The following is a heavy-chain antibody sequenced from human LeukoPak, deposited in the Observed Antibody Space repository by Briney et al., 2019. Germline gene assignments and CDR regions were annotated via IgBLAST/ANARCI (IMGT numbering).Heavy chain of an antibody. D-gene: IGHD2-2*01. V-gene: IGHV4-38-2*02. CDR1: GYSISSGYY. J-gene: IGHJ6*03. CDR3: ARQRAAMSIYYYYYYYMDV. Sequence: SSETLSLTCTVSGYSISSGYYWGWIRQPPGEGLEWIGSIYHSGSTNYNPSLKSRVTISVDTSKNQFSLKLSSVTAADTAVYYCARQRAAMSIYYYYYYYMDVWGKGTTVTISS. CDR2: IYHSGST.